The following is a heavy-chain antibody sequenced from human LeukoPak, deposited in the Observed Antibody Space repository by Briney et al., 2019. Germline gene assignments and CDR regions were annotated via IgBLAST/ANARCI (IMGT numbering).Heavy chain of an antibody. CDR1: GLTFSSYA. CDR2: ISGSGGST. CDR3: AKSFDPYPVRAFDI. J-gene: IGHJ3*02. D-gene: IGHD3-9*01. V-gene: IGHV3-23*01. Sequence: GGSLRLSCAASGLTFSSYAMSWVRQAPGKGLEWVSAISGSGGSTYYADSVKGRFTISRDNSKNTLYLQMNSLRAEDSAVYYCAKSFDPYPVRAFDIWGQGTMVTVSS.